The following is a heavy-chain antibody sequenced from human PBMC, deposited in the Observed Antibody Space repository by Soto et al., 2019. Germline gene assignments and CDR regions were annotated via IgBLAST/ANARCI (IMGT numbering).Heavy chain of an antibody. CDR1: GGTFSKYG. V-gene: IGHV1-69*01. Sequence: QLVQSGAEVKKPGSSVKVSCQAFGGTFSKYGVSWVRQAPGQGLQWRGGITPMLGTSTITQMFHDRVTLTADEVTTVAYMELNSLTSEDTAIFYCATYLPGSSGANWCVPWGPGTLVTGSP. CDR2: ITPMLGTS. J-gene: IGHJ5*02. D-gene: IGHD6-19*01. CDR3: ATYLPGSSGANWCVP.